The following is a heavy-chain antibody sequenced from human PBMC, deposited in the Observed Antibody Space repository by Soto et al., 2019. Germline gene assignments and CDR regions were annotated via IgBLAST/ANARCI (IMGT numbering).Heavy chain of an antibody. Sequence: QIPVKESGPTLVKPTQPLTLTCTFSGFSLSTSGVGVGWIRQPPVQALEWLALIYWDDDKRYTPSMKSMLTISKDPPTNQVVLTITNMDPVDTATDYCAHTCSTLFGVVIHLRYWGKGPLVTVSS. CDR3: AHTCSTLFGVVIHLRY. CDR2: IYWDDDK. CDR1: GFSLSTSGVG. V-gene: IGHV2-5*02. J-gene: IGHJ4*02. D-gene: IGHD3-3*01.